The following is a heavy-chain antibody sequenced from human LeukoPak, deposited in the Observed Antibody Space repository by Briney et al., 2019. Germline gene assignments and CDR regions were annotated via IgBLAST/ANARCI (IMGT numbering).Heavy chain of an antibody. D-gene: IGHD3-3*01. CDR1: GFTFSSYS. Sequence: GGSLRLSCAASGFTFSSYSMNWVRQAPGKGLEWVSSISSSSNYIYYADSVKGRFTISRDNAKNSLYLQMNSLRAEDTAVYYCARGRPNYDFWSGYWWDYYYYYMDVWGKGTTVTVSS. CDR3: ARGRPNYDFWSGYWWDYYYYYMDV. V-gene: IGHV3-21*01. J-gene: IGHJ6*03. CDR2: ISSSSNYI.